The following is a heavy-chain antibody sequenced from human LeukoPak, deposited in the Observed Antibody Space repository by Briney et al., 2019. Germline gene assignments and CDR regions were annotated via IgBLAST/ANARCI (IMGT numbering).Heavy chain of an antibody. CDR2: IYTSGST. V-gene: IGHV4-4*07. CDR3: ARDRWQQIGGLPFDI. CDR1: GGSISSYY. Sequence: SETLSLTCTVSGGSISSYYWSWIRQPAGKGLEWIGRIYTSGSTNYNPSLKSRVTMSVDTSKNQFSLKLSSVTAADTAVYYCARDRWQQIGGLPFDIWGQGTMVTASS. J-gene: IGHJ3*02. D-gene: IGHD6-13*01.